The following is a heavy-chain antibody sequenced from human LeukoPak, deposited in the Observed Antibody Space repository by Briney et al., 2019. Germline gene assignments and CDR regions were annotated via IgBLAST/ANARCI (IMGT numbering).Heavy chain of an antibody. Sequence: GGSLRLSCAASGFTFSSYAMSWVRQAPGKGLEWVSAISGSGGGTYYADSVKGRFTISRDNSKNTLYLQMNSLRAEDTAVYYCAKECEYSSSSYYFDYWGQGTLVTVSS. V-gene: IGHV3-23*01. CDR1: GFTFSSYA. CDR2: ISGSGGGT. D-gene: IGHD6-6*01. CDR3: AKECEYSSSSYYFDY. J-gene: IGHJ4*02.